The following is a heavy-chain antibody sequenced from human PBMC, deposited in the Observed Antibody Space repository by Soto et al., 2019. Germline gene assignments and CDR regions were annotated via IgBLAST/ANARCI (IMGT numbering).Heavy chain of an antibody. D-gene: IGHD2-2*01. CDR3: ARVGGVVYCISTSCYGMDV. CDR2: ISAYNGNT. J-gene: IGHJ6*02. V-gene: IGHV1-18*01. Sequence: QVQLVQSGAEVKKPGASVKVSCKASGYTFTSYGISWVRQAPGQGLEWTGWISAYNGNTNYAQKLQGRATMTTDTSTSTAYMGLRSLRSDDTSVYYCARVGGVVYCISTSCYGMDVWGQGTTVTVSS. CDR1: GYTFTSYG.